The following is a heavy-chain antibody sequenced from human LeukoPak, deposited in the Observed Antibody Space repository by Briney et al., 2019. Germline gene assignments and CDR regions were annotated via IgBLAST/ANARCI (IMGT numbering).Heavy chain of an antibody. V-gene: IGHV3-48*03. CDR2: ISSSSSTM. CDR1: GFTFSSYE. J-gene: IGHJ4*02. CDR3: ARARDAGYCSGGSCYSILAY. Sequence: GGSLRLSCAASGFTFSSYEMNWVRQAPGKGVEWVSYISSSSSTMYYADSVKGRFIISRDNAKNSLYLQMNSLRADDTAVYYCARARDAGYCSGGSCYSILAYWGQGTLVTVSS. D-gene: IGHD2-15*01.